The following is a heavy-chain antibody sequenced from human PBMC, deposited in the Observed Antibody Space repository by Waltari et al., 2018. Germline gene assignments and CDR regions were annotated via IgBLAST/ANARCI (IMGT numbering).Heavy chain of an antibody. V-gene: IGHV4-59*01. CDR3: ARDPPGYCSSTSCYPHGMDV. CDR1: GGSISSYY. Sequence: QVQLQESGPGLVKPSETLSLPCTVSGGSISSYYWSWIRQPPGQGLEWIGYIYYSGSTNYNPSLKSRVTISVDTSKNQFSLKLSSVTAADTAVYYCARDPPGYCSSTSCYPHGMDVWGQGTTVTVSS. J-gene: IGHJ6*02. CDR2: IYYSGST. D-gene: IGHD2-2*01.